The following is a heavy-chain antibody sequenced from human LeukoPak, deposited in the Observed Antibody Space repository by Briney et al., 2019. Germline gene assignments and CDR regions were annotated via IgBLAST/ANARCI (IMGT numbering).Heavy chain of an antibody. CDR2: IYTYKNT. V-gene: IGHV4-4*07. CDR3: ARVVQSTDSSGFYLPEYFQH. J-gene: IGHJ1*01. CDR1: GGSISSYY. Sequence: SETLSLTCTVSGGSISSYYWSWIRQPAGKGLEWIGRIYTYKNTKYNPSLKSRVTMSVDTSKKQFSLKLSSVTAADTAVYYCARVVQSTDSSGFYLPEYFQHWGQGTLVTVSS. D-gene: IGHD3-22*01.